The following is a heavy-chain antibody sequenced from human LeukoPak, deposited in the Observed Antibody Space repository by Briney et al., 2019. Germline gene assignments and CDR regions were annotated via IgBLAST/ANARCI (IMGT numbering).Heavy chain of an antibody. CDR3: ARRPPPLSTSPLFDY. CDR1: GGSIISSNYY. V-gene: IGHV4-39*01. J-gene: IGHJ4*02. D-gene: IGHD2-2*01. CDR2: IYYSGST. Sequence: KPSETLSLTCTISGGSIISSNYYWGWIRQPPGKGLEWIGNIYYSGSTSYNPSLKSRVTMSVDTSKNQFSLRLNSVTAADTAVYYCARRPPPLSTSPLFDYWGQGTLVTVSS.